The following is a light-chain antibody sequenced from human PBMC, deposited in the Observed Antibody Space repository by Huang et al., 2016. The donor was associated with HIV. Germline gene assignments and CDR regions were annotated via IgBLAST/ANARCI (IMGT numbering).Light chain of an antibody. CDR1: QSVSSRD. Sequence: EIVLTQSPASLSLSPGERAMLSCGASQSVSSRDLAWLQQKPGLPPRLLSYDASVRAPGIPDRFSGGGSGTDFTLTISRLEPEDFAVYYWQQYGSSSYTFGQGTKLEIK. CDR3: QQYGSSSYT. J-gene: IGKJ2*01. V-gene: IGKV3D-20*01. CDR2: DAS.